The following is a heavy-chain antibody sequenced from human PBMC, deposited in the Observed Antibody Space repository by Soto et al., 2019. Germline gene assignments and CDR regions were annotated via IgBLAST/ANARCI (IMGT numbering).Heavy chain of an antibody. V-gene: IGHV3-30-3*01. CDR3: ARDRSSSFWVLLPKLDAIDI. CDR1: GFTFSSYP. Sequence: QVQLVESGGGVVQPVRSLRLSCAASGFTFSSYPMHWVRQAPGKGLEWVALISYDGSNKYYADSVKGRFTISRDNSKNSLYLHMNSLRAEDTAVYYCARDRSSSFWVLLPKLDAIDIWGQGTMVTVSS. CDR2: ISYDGSNK. J-gene: IGHJ3*02. D-gene: IGHD3-10*01.